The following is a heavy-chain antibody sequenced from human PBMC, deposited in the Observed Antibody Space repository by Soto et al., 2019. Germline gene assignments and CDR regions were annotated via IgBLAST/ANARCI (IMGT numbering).Heavy chain of an antibody. D-gene: IGHD6-13*01. CDR3: ARDLGIAAALDV. CDR1: GFTFSSYE. J-gene: IGHJ6*02. Sequence: GGSLRLSCSASGFTFSSYEMNWVRPAPGKGLEWVSYISSSGSTIYYADSVKGRFTISRDNAKNSLYLQMNSLRAEDTAVYYCARDLGIAAALDVWGQGTTVTVSS. V-gene: IGHV3-48*03. CDR2: ISSSGSTI.